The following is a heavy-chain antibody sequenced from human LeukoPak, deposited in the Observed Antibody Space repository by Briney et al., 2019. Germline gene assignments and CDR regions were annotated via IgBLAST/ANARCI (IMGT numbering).Heavy chain of an antibody. V-gene: IGHV3-7*01. CDR1: GFVFSASY. CDR2: IKPDGSEK. J-gene: IGHJ5*01. CDR3: VRGGTYWTVS. Sequence: GGSLRLSCAASGFVFSASYMSWVRRAPGKGLEWVATIKPDGSEKYHVDSVSGRFTISRDNTNDSLFLQMNSLRVDDTAVYYCVRGGTYWTVSWGQGTLVNVS.